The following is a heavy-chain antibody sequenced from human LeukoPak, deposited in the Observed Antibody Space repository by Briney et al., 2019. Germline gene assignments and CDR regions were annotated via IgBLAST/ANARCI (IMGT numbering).Heavy chain of an antibody. Sequence: ASVKVSCKASGYTFTSYDINWVRQATGQGLEWMGWMNPNSGNTGYAQKFQGRVTMTRNTSISTAYMELSSLRSEDTAAYYCARSLAAARSKGFDPWGQGTLVTVSS. CDR2: MNPNSGNT. CDR1: GYTFTSYD. D-gene: IGHD6-13*01. CDR3: ARSLAAARSKGFDP. V-gene: IGHV1-8*01. J-gene: IGHJ5*02.